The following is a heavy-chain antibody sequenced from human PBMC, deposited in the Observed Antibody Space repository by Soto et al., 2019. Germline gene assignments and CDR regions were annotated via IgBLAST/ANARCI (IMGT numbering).Heavy chain of an antibody. V-gene: IGHV3-30*18. CDR3: AKDLTEGYYSYGYVDY. CDR1: GFTFSSYG. D-gene: IGHD5-18*01. Sequence: GGSLRLSCAASGFTFSSYGMHWVRQAPGKGLEWVAVISYDGSNKYYADSVKGRFTISRDNSKNTLYLQMNSLRAEDTAVYYCAKDLTEGYYSYGYVDYWGQGTLVTVSS. J-gene: IGHJ4*02. CDR2: ISYDGSNK.